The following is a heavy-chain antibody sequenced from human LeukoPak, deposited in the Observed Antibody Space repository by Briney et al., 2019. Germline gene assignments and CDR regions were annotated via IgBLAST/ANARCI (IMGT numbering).Heavy chain of an antibody. J-gene: IGHJ3*02. CDR1: GGSISSYY. CDR3: ARAGTPYDSSGYYAAAFDI. D-gene: IGHD3-22*01. Sequence: SGTLSLTCTVSGGSISSYYWSWIRQPPGKGLEWIGYIYYSGSTNYNPSLKSRVTISVDTSKNQFSLKLSSVTAADTAVYYCARAGTPYDSSGYYAAAFDIWGQGTMVTVSS. V-gene: IGHV4-59*01. CDR2: IYYSGST.